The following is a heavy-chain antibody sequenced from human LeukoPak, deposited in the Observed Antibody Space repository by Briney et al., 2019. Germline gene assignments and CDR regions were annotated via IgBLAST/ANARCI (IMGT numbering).Heavy chain of an antibody. Sequence: PGGSLRLSCAASGFTFSSYAMSWVRQAPGKGLEWVSAISGSGGSTYYADSVKGRFTISRDNSKNTLYLQMNSLRAEDTAVYYCARDRGDTIGFSRFDPWGQGTLVTVSS. CDR3: ARDRGDTIGFSRFDP. J-gene: IGHJ5*02. D-gene: IGHD3-3*01. V-gene: IGHV3-23*01. CDR2: ISGSGGST. CDR1: GFTFSSYA.